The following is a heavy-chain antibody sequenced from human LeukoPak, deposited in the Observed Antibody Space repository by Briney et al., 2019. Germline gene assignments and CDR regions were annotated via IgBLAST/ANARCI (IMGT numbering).Heavy chain of an antibody. D-gene: IGHD2-2*01. CDR1: GGTFSSYA. CDR2: IIPIFGTA. Sequence: SVKVSCKASGGTFSSYAICWVRQAPGQGLEWMGGIIPIFGTANYAQKFQGRVTITADESTSTAYMELSSLRSEDTAVYYCASAWYCSSTSCSTQPYYYYGMDVWGQGTTVTVSS. V-gene: IGHV1-69*13. CDR3: ASAWYCSSTSCSTQPYYYYGMDV. J-gene: IGHJ6*02.